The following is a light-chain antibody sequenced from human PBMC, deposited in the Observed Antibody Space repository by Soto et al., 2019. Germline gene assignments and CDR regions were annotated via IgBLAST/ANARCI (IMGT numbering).Light chain of an antibody. CDR2: AAS. V-gene: IGKV3-15*01. CDR1: QSVSSN. Sequence: ELVMTQSPATLSVSPGERATVSCRASQSVSSNLAWYQQKPGQAPRLLIYAASTRATGIPARFSGSGSGTEFTLTISSLQSEDFAVYYCQQYDNWPLFTFGQGTKLQIK. CDR3: QQYDNWPLFT. J-gene: IGKJ2*01.